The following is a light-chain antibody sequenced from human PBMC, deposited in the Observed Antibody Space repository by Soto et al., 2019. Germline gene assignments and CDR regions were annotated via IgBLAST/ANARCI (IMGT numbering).Light chain of an antibody. CDR1: QDISNY. J-gene: IGKJ4*01. V-gene: IGKV1-33*01. CDR2: DAS. CDR3: QQYDNLPLT. Sequence: DIQMTQSPSSLSASVGDRVTINCQASQDISNYLNWYQQKPGQAPKLLIYDASNLETGVPSRFSGSGSGTDFTFTISSLQPEDIATYYCQQYDNLPLTFGGGTKVEIK.